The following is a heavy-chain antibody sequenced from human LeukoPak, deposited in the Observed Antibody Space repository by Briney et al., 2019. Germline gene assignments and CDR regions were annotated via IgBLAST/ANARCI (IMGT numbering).Heavy chain of an antibody. V-gene: IGHV4-34*01. CDR3: AREPGYCSGGSCYGGWFDP. CDR1: GGSFSDYY. J-gene: IGHJ5*02. D-gene: IGHD2-15*01. CDR2: ITPSGGT. Sequence: SETLSLTCAVYGGSFSDYYCGWIRQSPGKGLEWIGEITPSGGTNYNPSLKSRVAMSLDTSKKQFSLKLSSVTAADTAVYYCAREPGYCSGGSCYGGWFDPWGQGTLVTVSS.